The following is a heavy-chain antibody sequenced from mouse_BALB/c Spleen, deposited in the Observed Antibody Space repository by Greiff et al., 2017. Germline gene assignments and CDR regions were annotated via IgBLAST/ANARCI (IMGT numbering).Heavy chain of an antibody. Sequence: QVQLKESGPELVRPGVSVKISCKGSGYTFTDYAMHRVKQSHAKSLEWIGVISTYSGNTNYNQKFKGKATMTVDKSSSTAYMELARLTSEDSAIYYCARLGGNYYAMDYWGQGTSVTVSS. CDR2: ISTYSGNT. J-gene: IGHJ4*01. CDR3: ARLGGNYYAMDY. V-gene: IGHV1-67*01. CDR1: GYTFTDYA. D-gene: IGHD2-1*01.